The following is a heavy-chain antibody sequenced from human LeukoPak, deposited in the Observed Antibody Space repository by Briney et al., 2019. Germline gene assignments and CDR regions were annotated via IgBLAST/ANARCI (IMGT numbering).Heavy chain of an antibody. CDR2: IYYSGST. CDR3: ARDQRYYDSSGYFRFDP. V-gene: IGHV4-59*01. CDR1: GGSISSYY. Sequence: SETLSLTCTVSGGSISSYYWSWIRQPPGKGLEWIGYIYYSGSTNYNPSLKSRVTISVDTSKNQFSLKLSSVTAADTAVYYCARDQRYYDSSGYFRFDPWGQGTLVTVSS. J-gene: IGHJ5*02. D-gene: IGHD3-22*01.